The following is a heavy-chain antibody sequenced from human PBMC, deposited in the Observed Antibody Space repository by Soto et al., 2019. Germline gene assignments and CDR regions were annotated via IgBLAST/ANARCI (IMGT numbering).Heavy chain of an antibody. CDR3: ARTYYYGSGSPN. Sequence: SETLSLTCTVSGGSISSGGYYWSWIRQHPGKGLEWIGYIYYSGSTYYNPSLKSRVTISVDTSKNQFSLKLSSVTAADTAVYYCARTYYYGSGSPNWGQGTLVTVSS. D-gene: IGHD3-10*01. J-gene: IGHJ4*02. CDR2: IYYSGST. V-gene: IGHV4-31*03. CDR1: GGSISSGGYY.